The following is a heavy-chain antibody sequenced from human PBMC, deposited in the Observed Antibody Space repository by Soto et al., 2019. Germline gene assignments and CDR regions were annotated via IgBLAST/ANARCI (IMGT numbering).Heavy chain of an antibody. D-gene: IGHD1-1*01. CDR1: GYTFATYD. CDR2: MSPNSGAT. CDR3: ARGVDAGVDV. V-gene: IGHV1-8*01. Sequence: ASVKVSCKASGYTFATYDVNWVRQATGQGPEWLGWMSPNSGATGYAQKFQGRVTMTRDTSMTTAYMELSNLRSEDTAMYYCARGVDAGVDVWGQGTTVTVSS. J-gene: IGHJ6*02.